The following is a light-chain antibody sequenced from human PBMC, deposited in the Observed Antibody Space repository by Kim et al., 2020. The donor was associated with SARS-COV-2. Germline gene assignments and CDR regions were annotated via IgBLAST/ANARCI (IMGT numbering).Light chain of an antibody. J-gene: IGLJ2*01. CDR1: SSDVGGYNY. V-gene: IGLV2-11*01. CDR2: DVS. CDR3: CSYAGSYTVV. Sequence: GQSVTISCTGTSSDVGGYNYVSWYQQHPGKAPKLMIYDVSKRPSGVLDRFSGSKSGNTASLTISGLQAEDEADYYCCSYAGSYTVVFGGGTQLTVL.